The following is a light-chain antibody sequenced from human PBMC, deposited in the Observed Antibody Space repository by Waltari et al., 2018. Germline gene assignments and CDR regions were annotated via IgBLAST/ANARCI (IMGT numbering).Light chain of an antibody. CDR3: QTGGHGTWV. CDR1: SGPSTNV. J-gene: IGLJ3*02. V-gene: IGLV4-69*01. Sequence: QLVLTQSPSASASLGASVKLTCTLSSGPSTNVIAWLQKRPEKGPRYLMKVNRDGSHNKGDEIPDRFSGSSSGAERYLTISSLQSEDEADYYCQTGGHGTWVFGGGTKLTVL. CDR2: VNRDGSH.